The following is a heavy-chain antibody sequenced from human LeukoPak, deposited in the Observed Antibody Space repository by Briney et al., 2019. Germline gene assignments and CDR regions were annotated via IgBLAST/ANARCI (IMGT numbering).Heavy chain of an antibody. D-gene: IGHD2-15*01. V-gene: IGHV4-39*01. CDR3: EKDSHLDV. CDR1: GGSISGTDLS. CDR2: IHSTGNS. J-gene: IGHJ6*02. Sequence: SETLSLTCTVSGGSISGTDLSWGWIRQLPGKGLEWIGNIHSTGNSFCNPSLKSRVTISIDTSKNQFTLKLSSATAADTAVYYCEKDSHLDVWGHGTTVTVSS.